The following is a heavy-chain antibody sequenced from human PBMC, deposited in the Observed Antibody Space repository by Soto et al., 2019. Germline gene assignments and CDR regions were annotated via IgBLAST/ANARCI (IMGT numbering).Heavy chain of an antibody. CDR1: GYTFTSYA. CDR2: INAGNGNT. V-gene: IGHV1-3*01. Sequence: ASVKVSCKASGYTFTSYAMHWVLQAPGQRLEWMGWINAGNGNTKYSQKFQGRVTITRDTSAGTAYMELSSLRSEDTAVYYCARRRITTFGDAFDIWGQGTMVTVS. D-gene: IGHD3-3*01. J-gene: IGHJ3*02. CDR3: ARRRITTFGDAFDI.